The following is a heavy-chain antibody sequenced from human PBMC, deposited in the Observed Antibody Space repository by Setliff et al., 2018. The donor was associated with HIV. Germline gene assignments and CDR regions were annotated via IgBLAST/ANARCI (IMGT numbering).Heavy chain of an antibody. V-gene: IGHV3-48*01. CDR1: GFSFSSYG. CDR3: ARYALAVPGYHNAFDI. D-gene: IGHD6-19*01. J-gene: IGHJ3*02. Sequence: SLRLSCAASGFSFSSYGMNWVRQAPGKGLEWVSYISSTSSNIYYVDSVEGRFTISRDNADDSLYLQMNSLRAEDTAVYYCARYALAVPGYHNAFDIWGQGTMVTVSS. CDR2: ISSTSSNI.